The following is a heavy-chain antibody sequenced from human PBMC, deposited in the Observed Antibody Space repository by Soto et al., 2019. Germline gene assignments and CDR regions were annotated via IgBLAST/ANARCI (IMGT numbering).Heavy chain of an antibody. V-gene: IGHV3-23*01. Sequence: GGSLRLSCAASGFTFSSYAMSWVRQAPGKGLEWVSAISGSGGSTNYADSVKGRFTISRDNSKNTLYLQMNSLRAEDTAVYYCAKDPNIVVVTAFDYWGQGTLVTVSS. CDR3: AKDPNIVVVTAFDY. J-gene: IGHJ4*02. D-gene: IGHD3-22*01. CDR1: GFTFSSYA. CDR2: ISGSGGST.